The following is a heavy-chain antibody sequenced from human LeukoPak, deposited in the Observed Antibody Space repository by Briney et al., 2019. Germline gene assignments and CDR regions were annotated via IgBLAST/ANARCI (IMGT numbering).Heavy chain of an antibody. J-gene: IGHJ5*02. V-gene: IGHV4-59*12. CDR2: IYYSGST. CDR1: GGSISNYY. Sequence: SETLSLTCTVSGGSISNYYWGWIRQPPGKGLEWIGYIYYSGSTNYNPSLKSRVTISVDTSKNQFSLKLSSVTAADTAVYYCAREEGGSGSGWFDPWGQGTLVTVSS. D-gene: IGHD3-10*01. CDR3: AREEGGSGSGWFDP.